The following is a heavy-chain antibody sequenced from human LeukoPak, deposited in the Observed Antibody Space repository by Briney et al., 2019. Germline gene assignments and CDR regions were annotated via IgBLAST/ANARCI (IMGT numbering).Heavy chain of an antibody. CDR1: GFTFSRYA. CDR2: ISDDGSKK. V-gene: IGHV3-30-3*01. CDR3: ARDGSSWRDDAFDI. J-gene: IGHJ3*02. D-gene: IGHD6-13*01. Sequence: GESLRLSCVASGFTFSRYAIHWVRQAPGKGLEWVAVISDDGSKKYYPDSVKGRFTISRDSSKNTLYLQMNSLRAEDTAVYYCARDGSSWRDDAFDIWGQGTMVTVSS.